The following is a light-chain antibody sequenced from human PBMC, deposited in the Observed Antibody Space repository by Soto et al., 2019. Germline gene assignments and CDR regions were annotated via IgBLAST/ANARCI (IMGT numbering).Light chain of an antibody. CDR1: SSDVGGYNY. CDR3: SSYTSSSTDVV. J-gene: IGLJ2*01. Sequence: QSALTQPASVSGSPGQSITISCTGTSSDVGGYNYVSWYQQHPGKAPKLVIYDVSNRPSGVSNRFSGSKSGNTASLTISGLQAEDEADYYCSSYTSSSTDVVFGGGTKL. V-gene: IGLV2-14*01. CDR2: DVS.